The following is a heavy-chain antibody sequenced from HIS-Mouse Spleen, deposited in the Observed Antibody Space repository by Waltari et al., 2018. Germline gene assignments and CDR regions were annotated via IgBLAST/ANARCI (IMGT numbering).Heavy chain of an antibody. Sequence: QVQLVESGGGVVQPGRSLRLSCAASGFTFSSYAMHWVRQAPGKGVEWVAVISYDGSNKYYADSVKGRFTISRDNSKNTLYLQMNSLRAEDTAVYYCAREVVIYFDYWGQGTLVTVSS. J-gene: IGHJ4*02. CDR3: AREVVIYFDY. V-gene: IGHV3-30*04. CDR2: ISYDGSNK. CDR1: GFTFSSYA. D-gene: IGHD3-22*01.